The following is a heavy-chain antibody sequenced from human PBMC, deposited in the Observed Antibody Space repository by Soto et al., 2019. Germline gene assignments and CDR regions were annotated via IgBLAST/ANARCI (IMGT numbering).Heavy chain of an antibody. CDR3: ARQWLDSYYFDY. Sequence: PGGSLRLSWAASGFTFSSGAMHWVRQAPGKGLEYVSAISSNGGSTYYANSVKGRFTISRDNSKNTLYLQMGSLRAEDMAVYYCARQWLDSYYFDYWGQGTLVTVSS. CDR2: ISSNGGST. J-gene: IGHJ4*02. CDR1: GFTFSSGA. D-gene: IGHD6-19*01. V-gene: IGHV3-64*01.